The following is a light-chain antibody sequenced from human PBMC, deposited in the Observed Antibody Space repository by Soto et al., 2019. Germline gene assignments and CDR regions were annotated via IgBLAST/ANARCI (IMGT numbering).Light chain of an antibody. J-gene: IGKJ5*01. V-gene: IGKV1-39*01. CDR1: QSISSY. CDR2: AAS. Sequence: DIQMTQSPSSLSASVGDRVTITCRASQSISSYLNWYQQKPGKAPKLLIYAASSLQSGVSSRFSGSGSGTDCTLTISSRQPEDFATYYCQQSYSTPFTFGQGTRLEIK. CDR3: QQSYSTPFT.